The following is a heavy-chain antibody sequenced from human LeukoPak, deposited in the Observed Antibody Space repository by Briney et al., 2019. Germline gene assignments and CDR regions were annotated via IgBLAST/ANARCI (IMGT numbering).Heavy chain of an antibody. V-gene: IGHV3-30-3*01. CDR3: ATGTATVSEGYFDY. CDR2: ISYDGSNK. D-gene: IGHD4-17*01. Sequence: GGSLRLSCAASGFTFSSYALSWVRQAPGKGLEWVAVISYDGSNKYYADSVKGRFTISRDNSKNTLYLQMNSLRAEDTAVYYCATGTATVSEGYFDYWGQGTLVTVSS. J-gene: IGHJ4*02. CDR1: GFTFSSYA.